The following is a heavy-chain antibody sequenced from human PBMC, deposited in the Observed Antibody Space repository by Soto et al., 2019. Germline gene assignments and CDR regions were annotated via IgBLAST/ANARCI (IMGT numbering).Heavy chain of an antibody. J-gene: IGHJ4*02. CDR2: INHSGST. V-gene: IGHV4-34*01. CDR3: ASREAKTAYSSGGSPPIKQYYFDD. CDR1: GGSFSGYY. Sequence: PSETLSLTCAVYGGSFSGYYWSWIRQPPGKGLEWIGDINHSGSTNYNPSLKSRVTISVDTSKNQFSLKLSSVTAADTAVYYCASREAKTAYSSGGSPPIKQYYFDDWGKGTLVPVSS. D-gene: IGHD6-25*01.